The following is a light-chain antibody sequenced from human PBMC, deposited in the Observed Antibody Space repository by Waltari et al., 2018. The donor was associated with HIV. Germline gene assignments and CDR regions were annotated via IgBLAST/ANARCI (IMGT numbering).Light chain of an antibody. Sequence: QSALTQPRSVSGSPGQSVSISCTGTSSDVGGYNFVSWYQQHPGKAPKLLIYDITKRPSGVPDRFSGSKSGHTASLTISWLQSEDEADYYCCSYAGSYTFVFGSGTKVTVL. CDR2: DIT. CDR3: CSYAGSYTFV. J-gene: IGLJ1*01. CDR1: SSDVGGYNF. V-gene: IGLV2-11*01.